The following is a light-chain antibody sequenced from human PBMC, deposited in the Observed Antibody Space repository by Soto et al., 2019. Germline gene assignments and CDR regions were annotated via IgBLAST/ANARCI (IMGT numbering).Light chain of an antibody. V-gene: IGKV3-15*01. CDR2: GAS. J-gene: IGKJ1*01. CDR1: QSVNSD. Sequence: DIGMTQSPATLSLSPGERATLSCRASQSVNSDLVWYQQKPGQAPRLLIYGASTRATGFPARFSGSGSGTEFTLTISSLQSEDFAVYYCQQYRNWPRTFGQGTKVEIK. CDR3: QQYRNWPRT.